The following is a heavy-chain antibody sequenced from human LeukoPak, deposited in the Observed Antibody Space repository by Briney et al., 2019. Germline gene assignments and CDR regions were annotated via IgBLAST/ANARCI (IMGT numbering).Heavy chain of an antibody. CDR3: ARDNNFAGALYYYYYMDV. V-gene: IGHV4-4*07. J-gene: IGHJ6*03. D-gene: IGHD1-20*01. CDR1: GGSISSYY. CDR2: IYTSGST. Sequence: PSETLSLTCTVSGGSISSYYWSWIRQPAGKGLEWIGRIYTSGSTNYNPSLKSRVTISVDTSKNQFSLKLSSVTAADTAVYYCARDNNFAGALYYYYYMDVWGKGTTVTVSS.